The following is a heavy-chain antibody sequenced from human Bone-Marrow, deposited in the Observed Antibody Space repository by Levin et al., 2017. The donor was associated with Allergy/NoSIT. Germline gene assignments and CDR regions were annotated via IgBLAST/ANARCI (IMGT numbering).Heavy chain of an antibody. J-gene: IGHJ4*02. D-gene: IGHD6-13*01. CDR1: GFTFSSYG. CDR3: ARAGIAAAGPAEFDY. Sequence: GESLKISCAASGFTFSSYGMHWVRQAPGKGLEWVAVIWYDGSNKYYADSVKGRFTISRDNSKNTLYLQMNSLRAEDTAVYYCARAGIAAAGPAEFDYWGQGTLVTVSS. V-gene: IGHV3-33*01. CDR2: IWYDGSNK.